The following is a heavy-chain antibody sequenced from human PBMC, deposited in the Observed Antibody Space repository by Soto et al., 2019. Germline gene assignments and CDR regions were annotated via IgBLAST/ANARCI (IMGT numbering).Heavy chain of an antibody. CDR2: ISGSGKRT. D-gene: IGHD1-26*01. Sequence: EVQLLESGGGLVQPGGSLRLSCAASGFTLSSYAMSWVRQAPGKGLEWVSAISGSGKRTFHADSVKGRFTISRDNSKNALDLQMNSLRVEDTAVYYCAKEVTSGSYSHYCYGFDVWGQGTTVTVSS. CDR3: AKEVTSGSYSHYCYGFDV. CDR1: GFTLSSYA. J-gene: IGHJ6*02. V-gene: IGHV3-23*01.